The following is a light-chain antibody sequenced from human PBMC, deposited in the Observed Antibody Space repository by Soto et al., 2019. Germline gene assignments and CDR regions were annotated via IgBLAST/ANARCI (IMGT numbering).Light chain of an antibody. CDR3: QQYYPTLALT. CDR1: QSVLYSSNNKNY. CDR2: LAS. V-gene: IGKV4-1*01. Sequence: DIVMTQSPDSLAVSLGERATINCKSSQSVLYSSNNKNYLAWYQQKPGQPPKLLIYLASTRESGVPDRFSGSGSGTDFTLTISSLQAEDVAVYYCQQYYPTLALTFGGGTKVEIK. J-gene: IGKJ4*01.